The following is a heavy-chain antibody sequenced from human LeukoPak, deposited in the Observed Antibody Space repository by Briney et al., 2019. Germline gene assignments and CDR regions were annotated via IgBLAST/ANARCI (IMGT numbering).Heavy chain of an antibody. CDR2: ISYDGTDK. V-gene: IGHV3-30*03. Sequence: GRSLRLSCAASGFTFITYGFHWVRQAPGKGLEWVTFISYDGTDKYYTDSVKGRFTISRDNAKNSLFLQMNSLRAEDTAVYYCARVLVGYFDYWGQGTLVTVSS. CDR3: ARVLVGYFDY. CDR1: GFTFITYG. J-gene: IGHJ4*02. D-gene: IGHD1-26*01.